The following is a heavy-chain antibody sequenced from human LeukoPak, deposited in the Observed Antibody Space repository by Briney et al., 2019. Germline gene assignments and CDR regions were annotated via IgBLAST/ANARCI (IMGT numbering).Heavy chain of an antibody. D-gene: IGHD6-19*01. V-gene: IGHV4-61*02. CDR3: ARGQGSGWYPFDY. CDR1: GGSITNNNYY. J-gene: IGHJ4*02. CDR2: IYTSGST. Sequence: SETLSLTCTVSGGSITNNNYYWSWIRQPAGKGLEWIGRIYTSGSTNYNPSLKSRVTISVDTSKNQFSLKLSSVTAADTAVYYCARGQGSGWYPFDYWGQGTLVTVSS.